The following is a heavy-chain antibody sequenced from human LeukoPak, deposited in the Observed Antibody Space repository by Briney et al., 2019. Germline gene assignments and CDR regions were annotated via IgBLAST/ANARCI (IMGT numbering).Heavy chain of an antibody. CDR1: GFTVSSNY. J-gene: IGHJ4*02. CDR2: IYSGGST. Sequence: PGGSLRLSCAASGFTVSSNYMSWVRQAPGKGLEWVSVIYSGGSTYYAGSVKGRFTISRDNAKNSLYLQLNSLRAEDTAVYYCARSRFYFDYWGQGTLVTVSS. CDR3: ARSRFYFDY. V-gene: IGHV3-66*01.